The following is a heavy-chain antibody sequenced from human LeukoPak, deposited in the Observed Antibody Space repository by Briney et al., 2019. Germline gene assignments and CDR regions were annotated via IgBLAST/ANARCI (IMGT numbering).Heavy chain of an antibody. V-gene: IGHV3-30*18. CDR3: AKGKPSSLWPPFDD. D-gene: IGHD5-18*01. CDR1: GFIFRTYG. J-gene: IGHJ4*02. Sequence: GGSLRLSCAASGFIFRTYGIHWVRQAPGKGLEWVAVISYDGSNKYYADSVKGRFTISRDNSKNTLYLQMNSLKPEDTAVYYCAKGKPSSLWPPFDDWGQGTLVTVSS. CDR2: ISYDGSNK.